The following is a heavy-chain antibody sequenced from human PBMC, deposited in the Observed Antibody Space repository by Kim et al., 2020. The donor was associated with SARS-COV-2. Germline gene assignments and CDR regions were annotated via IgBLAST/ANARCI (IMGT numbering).Heavy chain of an antibody. CDR1: VYTLTELS. CDR3: STERLLVGGCI. CDR2: VDAEDVET. J-gene: IGHJ3*02. V-gene: IGHV1-24*01. Sequence: ASVKVSCKVSVYTLTELSMHWVRQAPGKGLEWRGGVDAEDVETIYAQKFLGRGTTTEGTSTDTAYMELSILRSEDTAMAYWSTERLLVGGCIW. D-gene: IGHD2-15*01.